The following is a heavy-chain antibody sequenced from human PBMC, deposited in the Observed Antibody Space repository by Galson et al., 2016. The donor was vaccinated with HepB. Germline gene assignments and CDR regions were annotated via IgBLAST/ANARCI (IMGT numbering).Heavy chain of an antibody. CDR1: GFTVSSHY. D-gene: IGHD5-24*01. CDR3: ARVSDGYNTAPVDY. Sequence: SLRLSCAASGFTVSSHYMTWVRQAPGKGLEWVSVIYSGGSTYYADPVKGRLTTSRDNSKNTLSLQTNSLRAEDTAVDYCARVSDGYNTAPVDYWGQGTLVTVSS. V-gene: IGHV3-66*01. CDR2: IYSGGST. J-gene: IGHJ4*02.